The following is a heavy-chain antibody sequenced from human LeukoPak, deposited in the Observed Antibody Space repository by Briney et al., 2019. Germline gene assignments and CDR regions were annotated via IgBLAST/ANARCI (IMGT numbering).Heavy chain of an antibody. CDR1: GGPFSGYY. CDR2: INQGGTT. V-gene: IGHV4-34*01. CDR3: ARGRLFSGYRGNVGHEDFDY. J-gene: IGHJ4*02. D-gene: IGHD5-12*01. Sequence: SETLSLTCAVYGGPFSGYYWTWIRQPPGKGLEWIGEINQGGTTDYNPSLRSRVTILIDTSRNQFSLRLSSVTAADTAVYYCARGRLFSGYRGNVGHEDFDYWGQGSLVTVSS.